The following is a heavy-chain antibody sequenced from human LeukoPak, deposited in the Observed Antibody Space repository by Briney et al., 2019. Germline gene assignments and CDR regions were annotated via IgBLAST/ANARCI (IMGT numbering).Heavy chain of an antibody. CDR1: GYRFTSYY. CDR3: ARDLIAAAGTTWFDP. J-gene: IGHJ5*02. Sequence: SVKVSCKASGYRFTSYYMHWVRQAPGQGLEWMGIINASGGSTTYVKRFQGRVTMTRDTSTSTVYMELSSLRSEDTAVYYCARDLIAAAGTTWFDPWGQGTLVTVSS. CDR2: INASGGST. D-gene: IGHD6-13*01. V-gene: IGHV1-46*01.